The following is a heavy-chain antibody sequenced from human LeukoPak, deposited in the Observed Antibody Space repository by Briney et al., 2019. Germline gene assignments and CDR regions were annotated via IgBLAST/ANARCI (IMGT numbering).Heavy chain of an antibody. Sequence: GASVKVSCKASGYTFTNYGISWPRQAPGQGLEWMGWISAYNGDTKYAQNLQGRVTMTTDTSTSTAYMELRNLRSDDTAVYYCARDNPYYYLYWGQGTLVTVSS. J-gene: IGHJ4*02. D-gene: IGHD3-22*01. CDR3: ARDNPYYYLY. V-gene: IGHV1-18*01. CDR1: GYTFTNYG. CDR2: ISAYNGDT.